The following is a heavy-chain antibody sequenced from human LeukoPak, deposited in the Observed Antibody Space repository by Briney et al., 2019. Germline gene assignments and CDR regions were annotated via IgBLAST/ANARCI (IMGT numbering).Heavy chain of an antibody. CDR3: ARQGRSGSYSAFSWFDP. D-gene: IGHD3-22*01. J-gene: IGHJ5*02. Sequence: SVKVSCEASGGTFSSYAISWVRQAPGQGLEWMGGIIPIFGTANYAQTSQGRVTMTRDMSTNTLYMELSSLRSEDTAVYYRARQGRSGSYSAFSWFDPWGHGTLVTVSS. V-gene: IGHV1-69*05. CDR2: IIPIFGTA. CDR1: GGTFSSYA.